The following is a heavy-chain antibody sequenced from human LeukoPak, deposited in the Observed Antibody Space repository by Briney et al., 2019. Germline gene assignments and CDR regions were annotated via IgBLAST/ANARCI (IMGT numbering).Heavy chain of an antibody. CDR1: GFTFSSYE. V-gene: IGHV3-48*03. CDR2: LTSSGSTI. Sequence: GGPLRLSCAASGFTFSSYEMNWVRQAPGKGLEWVSYLTSSGSTIYYADSVKGRFTISRDNAKNSLYLQMNSLRAEDTAVYYCARGAAGGCPDYWGQGTLVTVSS. J-gene: IGHJ4*02. D-gene: IGHD3-16*01. CDR3: ARGAAGGCPDY.